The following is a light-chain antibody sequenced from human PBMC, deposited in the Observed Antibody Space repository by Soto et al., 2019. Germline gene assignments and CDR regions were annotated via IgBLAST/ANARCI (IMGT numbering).Light chain of an antibody. CDR1: QSVSSNY. V-gene: IGKV3-20*01. CDR3: QYYGSSPPEFT. Sequence: EIVLTQSPGTLSLSPGERATLSCRASQSVSSNYLAWYQQRPGQAPRLLIFGASYSATGIPDRFSGSGSGTDFTLTISSLEPEDFEVYYCQYYGSSPPEFTFGPGTRVDSK. J-gene: IGKJ3*01. CDR2: GAS.